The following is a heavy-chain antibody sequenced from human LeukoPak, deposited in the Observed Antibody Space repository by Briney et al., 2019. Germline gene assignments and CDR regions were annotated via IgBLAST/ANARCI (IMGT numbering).Heavy chain of an antibody. J-gene: IGHJ4*02. CDR3: ARSIQLWSVYYFDY. V-gene: IGHV1-69*13. CDR1: GGTFSSYA. CDR2: IIPIFGTA. Sequence: ASVKVSCKASGGTFSSYAISWVRQATGQGLEWMGGIIPIFGTANYAQKFQGRVTITADESTSTAYMELSSLRSEDTAVYYCARSIQLWSVYYFDYWGQGTLVTVSS. D-gene: IGHD5-18*01.